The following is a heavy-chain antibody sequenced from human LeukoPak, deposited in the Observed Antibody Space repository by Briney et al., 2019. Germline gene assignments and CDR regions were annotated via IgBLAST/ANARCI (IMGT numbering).Heavy chain of an antibody. J-gene: IGHJ6*02. CDR2: IYHNGTH. V-gene: IGHV4-4*02. CDR1: VGSISSGNW. CDR3: ATAPILRGEGGEHYKYGMDV. D-gene: IGHD2-2*02. Sequence: PSGTLSLTCAVSVGSISSGNWWTWVRRSPGKGLEWIGEIYHNGTHNYNPSLKSRVTISADTFKNHFSLKLTSATAADTAVYYCATAPILRGEGGEHYKYGMDVWGQGTTVIVSS.